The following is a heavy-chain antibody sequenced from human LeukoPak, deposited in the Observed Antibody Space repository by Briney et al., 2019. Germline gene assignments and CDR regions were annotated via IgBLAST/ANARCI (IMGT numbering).Heavy chain of an antibody. CDR3: ARVTTGTTGYYYYYYYMDV. Sequence: SETLSLTCTVSGGSISSHYWSWIRQPPGKGLEWIGYIYYSGSTNYNTSLKSRATISVDTSKNQFSLKLSSVAAADTAVYYCARVTTGTTGYYYYYYYMDVWGKGTTVTVSS. V-gene: IGHV4-59*11. CDR2: IYYSGST. J-gene: IGHJ6*03. CDR1: GGSISSHY. D-gene: IGHD1-7*01.